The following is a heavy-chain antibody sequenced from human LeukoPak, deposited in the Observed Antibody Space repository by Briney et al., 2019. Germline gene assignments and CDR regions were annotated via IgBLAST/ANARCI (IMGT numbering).Heavy chain of an antibody. V-gene: IGHV1-2*02. Sequence: GASVKVSCKASGYTFTGYYMHWVRQAPGQGLEWMGWINPNSGGTNYAQKFQGRVTMTRDTSISTAYVELSRLRSDDTAMYYCARGEYSNGYPYRLDFWGQGTLLTVSS. D-gene: IGHD3-16*01. CDR2: INPNSGGT. J-gene: IGHJ4*02. CDR3: ARGEYSNGYPYRLDF. CDR1: GYTFTGYY.